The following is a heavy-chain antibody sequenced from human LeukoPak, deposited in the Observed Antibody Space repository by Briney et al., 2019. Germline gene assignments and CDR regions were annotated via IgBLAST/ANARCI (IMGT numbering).Heavy chain of an antibody. Sequence: PGGSLRLSCAASGFTFDDYAMHWVRQAPGKGLEWVSGISWNSGSIGYADSVKGRFTISRDNAKNSLYLQMNSLRAEDTAVYYCARARTVGALDIWGQGTMVTVSS. J-gene: IGHJ3*02. CDR3: ARARTVGALDI. V-gene: IGHV3-9*01. CDR2: ISWNSGSI. CDR1: GFTFDDYA. D-gene: IGHD4-23*01.